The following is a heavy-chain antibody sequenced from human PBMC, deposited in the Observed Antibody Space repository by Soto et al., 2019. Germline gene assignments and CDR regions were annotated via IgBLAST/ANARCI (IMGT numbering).Heavy chain of an antibody. V-gene: IGHV3-30*18. CDR2: ISYDGSNK. CDR3: AKAYGRTNYYCYGMDV. Sequence: WGSMRLWCAASGGTFSSYGMHWVRQAPGKGLEWVAVISYDGSNKYYADSVKGRFTISRDNSKSTLYLQMNSLRAEDTAVCYCAKAYGRTNYYCYGMDVWGQGTTVTVSS. J-gene: IGHJ6*02. D-gene: IGHD4-17*01. CDR1: GGTFSSYG.